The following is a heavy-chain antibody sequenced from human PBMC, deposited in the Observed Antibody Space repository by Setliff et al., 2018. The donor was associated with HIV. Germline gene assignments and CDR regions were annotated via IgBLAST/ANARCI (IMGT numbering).Heavy chain of an antibody. CDR2: TIPVVGTP. D-gene: IGHD1-26*01. V-gene: IGHV1-69*06. CDR1: GGTFSGSG. CDR3: AREVSVGATFFDL. J-gene: IGHJ4*02. Sequence: ASVKVSCKASGGTFSGSGINWVRQAPGQGLEWMGGTIPVVGTPTYAQKFQGRVTIIADKSTSTAYMELSSLRSEDTAVYYCAREVSVGATFFDLWGPGTPVTVSS.